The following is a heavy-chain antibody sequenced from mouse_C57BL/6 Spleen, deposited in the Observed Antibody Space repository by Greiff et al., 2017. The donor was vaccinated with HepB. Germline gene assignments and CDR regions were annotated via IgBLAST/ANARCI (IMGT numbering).Heavy chain of an antibody. J-gene: IGHJ2*01. D-gene: IGHD1-1*01. CDR1: GYTFTSYW. Sequence: QVQLQQPGAELVKPGASVKMSCKASGYTFTSYWITWVKQRPGQGLEWIGDIYPGSGSTNYNEKFKSKATLTVDTSSSTAYMQLSSLTSEDSAVYYCARPGGYGSSYGYFDYWGQGTTLTVSS. CDR3: ARPGGYGSSYGYFDY. V-gene: IGHV1-55*01. CDR2: IYPGSGST.